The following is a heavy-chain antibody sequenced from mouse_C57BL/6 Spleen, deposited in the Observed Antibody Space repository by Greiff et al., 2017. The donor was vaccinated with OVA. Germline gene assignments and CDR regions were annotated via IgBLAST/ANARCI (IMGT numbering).Heavy chain of an antibody. D-gene: IGHD4-1*01. J-gene: IGHJ4*01. CDR3: ARSLGYAMDY. Sequence: VQLKESGGGLVKPGGSLKLSCAASGFTFSDYGMHWVRQAPEKGLEWVAYISSGSSTIYYADTVKGRFTISRDNAKNTLFLQMTSLRSEDTAMYYCARSLGYAMDYWGQGTSVTVSS. CDR2: ISSGSSTI. V-gene: IGHV5-17*01. CDR1: GFTFSDYG.